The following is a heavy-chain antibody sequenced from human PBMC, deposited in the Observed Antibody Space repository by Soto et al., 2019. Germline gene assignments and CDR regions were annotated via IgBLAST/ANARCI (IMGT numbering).Heavy chain of an antibody. CDR2: IYYSGST. D-gene: IGHD1-26*01. CDR1: GGSISSGGYY. CDR3: ARARATHWEYYFDY. V-gene: IGHV4-31*03. J-gene: IGHJ4*02. Sequence: SETLSLTCTVSGGSISSGGYYWSWIRQHPGKGLEWIGYIYYSGSTYYNPSLKSRVTISVDTSKNQFSLKLSSVTAADTAVYYCARARATHWEYYFDYWGQGTLVTVSS.